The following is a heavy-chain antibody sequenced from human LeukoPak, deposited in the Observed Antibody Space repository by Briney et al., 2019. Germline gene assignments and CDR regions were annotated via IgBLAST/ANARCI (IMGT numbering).Heavy chain of an antibody. CDR2: IRSKAD. D-gene: IGHD3-3*01. Sequence: GGSLRLSCAASGFTFSGLAIHWVRQASGKGLEWVGRIRSKADYAASVKGKFTISRDDSKNTAYLQMNSLKTEDTAVYFCSRSSSRNFGVVIKSYYYTDVWGKGTTVTVSS. V-gene: IGHV3-73*01. J-gene: IGHJ6*03. CDR1: GFTFSGLA. CDR3: SRSSSRNFGVVIKSYYYTDV.